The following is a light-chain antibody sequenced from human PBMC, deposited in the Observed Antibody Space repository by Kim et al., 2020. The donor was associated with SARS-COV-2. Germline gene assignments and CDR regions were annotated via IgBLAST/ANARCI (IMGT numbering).Light chain of an antibody. CDR2: GAS. CDR3: LQLNSYSLT. Sequence: IQLTQSPSSLSASVGDSVTITCRASQDMRNSLAWYQQKPGKVPKLLIYGASTLQSGVPLRFSGSGSGTDFTLTISSLQPEVFATYDCLQLNSYSLTFGGGTQVDIK. V-gene: IGKV1-9*01. J-gene: IGKJ4*01. CDR1: QDMRNS.